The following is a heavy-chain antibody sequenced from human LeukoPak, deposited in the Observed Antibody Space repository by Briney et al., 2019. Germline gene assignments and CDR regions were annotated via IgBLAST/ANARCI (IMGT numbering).Heavy chain of an antibody. V-gene: IGHV4-4*07. CDR1: GGSISSYY. CDR3: ARAIAAAGIPWFDP. J-gene: IGHJ5*02. CDR2: IYTSGST. D-gene: IGHD6-13*01. Sequence: SETLSLTCTGSGGSISSYYWSWIRQPAGKGLEGIGRIYTSGSTNYNPSLKSRVTMSVDTSKNQFSLKLSSVTAADTAVYYCARAIAAAGIPWFDPWGQGTLVTVSS.